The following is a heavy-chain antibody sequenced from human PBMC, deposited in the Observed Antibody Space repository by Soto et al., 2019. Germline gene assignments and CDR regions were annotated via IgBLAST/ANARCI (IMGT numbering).Heavy chain of an antibody. CDR2: ISAYNGNT. CDR1: GDTFTSYG. CDR3: ARLGYCSGGSCYSFDY. V-gene: IGHV1-18*01. D-gene: IGHD2-15*01. Sequence: ASVKLSCKACGDTFTSYGISWLRQAPKQGLEWMGWISAYNGNTNYAQRLQGRVTMTTDTSTSTAYMELRSLRSDDTAVYYCARLGYCSGGSCYSFDYWGQGTLVTVSP. J-gene: IGHJ4*02.